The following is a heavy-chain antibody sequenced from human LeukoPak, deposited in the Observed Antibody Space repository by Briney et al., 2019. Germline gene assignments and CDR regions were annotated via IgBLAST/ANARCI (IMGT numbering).Heavy chain of an antibody. D-gene: IGHD2-15*01. CDR2: ISSSSTTI. CDR1: GFTFSSYS. Sequence: PGGSLRLSCEVSGFTFSSYSMNWVRQAREKGLEWVSHISSSSTTISYADSVKGRFTISRDNAKNSLYLQMNSLRDEDTAVYYCVRLTGYCSGGTCAMDVWGQGITVTVSS. CDR3: VRLTGYCSGGTCAMDV. V-gene: IGHV3-48*02. J-gene: IGHJ6*01.